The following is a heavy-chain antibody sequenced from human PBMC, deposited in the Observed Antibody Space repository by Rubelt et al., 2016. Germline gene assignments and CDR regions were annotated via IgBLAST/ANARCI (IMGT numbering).Heavy chain of an antibody. D-gene: IGHD3-16*01. V-gene: IGHV1-18*01. CDR1: GYNFGNYG. Sequence: QVQLVQSGAEVKKPGASAKVSCKASGYNFGNYGISWVRQAPGQGLEWMGWISTYNGNTEYAQTLQGRVTMTRNTSISTAYMELRSLGPEDTAVYYCARVASFTSRGESWGQGTLVTVSS. J-gene: IGHJ5*02. CDR2: ISTYNGNT. CDR3: ARVASFTSRGES.